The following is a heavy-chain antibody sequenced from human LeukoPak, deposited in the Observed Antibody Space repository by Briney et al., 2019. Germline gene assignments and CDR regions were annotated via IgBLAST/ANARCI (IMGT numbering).Heavy chain of an antibody. CDR2: ISAYNGNT. V-gene: IGHV1-18*01. Sequence: ASVKVSCKASGYTFTSYGISWVRQAPGQGLEWMGWISAYNGNTNYAQKLQGRVTMTTDTSTSTAYMELRSLRSDDTAVYYCASPMVRGAERYYYYYGMDVWGQGTTVTVSS. J-gene: IGHJ6*02. CDR3: ASPMVRGAERYYYYYGMDV. CDR1: GYTFTSYG. D-gene: IGHD3-10*01.